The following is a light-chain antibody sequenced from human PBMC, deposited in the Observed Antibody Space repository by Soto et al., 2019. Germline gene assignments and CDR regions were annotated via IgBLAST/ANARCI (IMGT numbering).Light chain of an antibody. CDR1: QSVSSSC. J-gene: IGKJ5*01. CDR2: GSA. CDR3: QQYGSSPLVT. Sequence: EIVLTQSPGTLSLSPGERATLSGRASQSVSSSCVAWYQQKPVQAPRLLIYGSASSATGIPDRFSGSGSGTDFTITISRLEAEDFAVYYCQQYGSSPLVTFGQGTRLEIK. V-gene: IGKV3-20*01.